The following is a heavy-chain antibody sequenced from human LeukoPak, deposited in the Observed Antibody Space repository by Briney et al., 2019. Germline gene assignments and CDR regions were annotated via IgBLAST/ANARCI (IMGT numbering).Heavy chain of an antibody. CDR1: GGSVSSGSYY. CDR3: ARQPPNSESSRGYWFDP. V-gene: IGHV4-61*01. Sequence: PSETLSLTCTVSGGSVSSGSYYWSWIRQPPGKGLEWIGYIYYSGSTNYNPSLKSRVTISVDTSKNQFSLKLSSVTAADTAVYYCARQPPNSESSRGYWFDPWGQGTLVTVSS. D-gene: IGHD1-26*01. CDR2: IYYSGST. J-gene: IGHJ5*02.